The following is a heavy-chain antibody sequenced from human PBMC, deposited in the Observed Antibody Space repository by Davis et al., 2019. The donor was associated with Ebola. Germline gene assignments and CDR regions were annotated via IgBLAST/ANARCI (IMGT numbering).Heavy chain of an antibody. CDR1: GFTFSAHT. CDR2: ISSSGKT. CDR3: ARGLGYCSGGSCYSRAGGMDV. Sequence: GGSLRLSCSASGFTFSAHTMHWVRQAPGKGLEYVSVISSSGKTYYADSVKGRFTISRDNAKSSLYLQMNSLRAEDTAVYYCARGLGYCSGGSCYSRAGGMDVWGQGTTVTVSS. D-gene: IGHD2-15*01. J-gene: IGHJ6*02. V-gene: IGHV3-64*04.